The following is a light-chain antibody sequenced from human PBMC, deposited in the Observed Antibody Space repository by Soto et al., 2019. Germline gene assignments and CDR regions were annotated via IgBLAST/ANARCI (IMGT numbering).Light chain of an antibody. J-gene: IGKJ4*01. Sequence: EIVLTQSPATLYLSPGERATLSCRASQSVSSYLAWYQQKPGQAPRLLIYDASNRATGIPARFSGSGSGTDFTLTLSSLEHEDFAVYYCQQRINWPPELTLGGGTKVEIK. V-gene: IGKV3-11*01. CDR2: DAS. CDR1: QSVSSY. CDR3: QQRINWPPELT.